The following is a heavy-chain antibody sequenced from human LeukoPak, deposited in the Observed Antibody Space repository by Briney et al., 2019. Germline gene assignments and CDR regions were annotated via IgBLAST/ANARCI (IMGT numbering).Heavy chain of an antibody. V-gene: IGHV3-23*01. CDR3: AKSHDSNTYHTDDAFDI. CDR2: ISGSGGST. D-gene: IGHD2/OR15-2a*01. Sequence: QTGGSLRLSCAASGFTFSSYAMSWVRQAPGKGLEWVSAISGSGGSTYYADSVKGRFTISRDNSKNTLYLQMNSLRAEDTAVYYCAKSHDSNTYHTDDAFDIWGQGTMVTVSS. CDR1: GFTFSSYA. J-gene: IGHJ3*02.